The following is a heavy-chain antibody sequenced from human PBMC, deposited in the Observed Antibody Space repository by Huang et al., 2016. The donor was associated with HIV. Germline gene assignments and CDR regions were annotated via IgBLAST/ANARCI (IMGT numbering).Heavy chain of an antibody. CDR1: GGSLHGYY. V-gene: IGHV4-34*01. D-gene: IGHD6-19*01. J-gene: IGHJ2*01. CDR3: ATSRSGSGWFLDI. CDR2: VNHGGST. Sequence: QVQLYQWGAGPLRPSETLSLTCGVSGGSLHGYYWSWLRQSPGRGLEWIGEVNHGGSTKYNPSLKSRVTISVDTSKIQFSLNLTSVTATDTADYYCATSRSGSGWFLDIWGRGTLVSVS.